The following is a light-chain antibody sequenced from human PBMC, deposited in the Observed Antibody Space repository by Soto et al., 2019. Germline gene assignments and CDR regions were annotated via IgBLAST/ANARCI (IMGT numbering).Light chain of an antibody. V-gene: IGLV2-14*01. CDR3: SSYTRSSAPYV. Sequence: QSVLTQPASVSRSPGQSITISCTGTSSDVGAYNYVSWYQQHPGKAPKLMIYAVSNRPSGVSNRFSGSKSGNTASLTISGLQAEDEADYYCSSYTRSSAPYVFGTGTKVTVL. J-gene: IGLJ1*01. CDR1: SSDVGAYNY. CDR2: AVS.